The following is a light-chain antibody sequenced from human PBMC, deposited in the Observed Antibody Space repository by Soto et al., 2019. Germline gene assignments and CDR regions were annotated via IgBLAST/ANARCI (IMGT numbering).Light chain of an antibody. CDR3: SSYTSSSIPYV. V-gene: IGLV2-14*01. CDR2: DVS. CDR1: NSDVGGYNF. Sequence: QSALTQPASVSGPPGQSITISCTGTNSDVGGYNFVSWYQQHPGKAPKLMIYDVSNRPSGVSNRFSGSKSGNTASLNISGLQAEDEADYYCSSYTSSSIPYVFGIGTKVTVL. J-gene: IGLJ1*01.